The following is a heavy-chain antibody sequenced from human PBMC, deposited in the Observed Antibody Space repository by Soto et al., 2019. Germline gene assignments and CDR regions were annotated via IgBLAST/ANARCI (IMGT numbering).Heavy chain of an antibody. CDR3: VRPIASYGGNSGFNY. J-gene: IGHJ4*02. V-gene: IGHV4-34*01. D-gene: IGHD2-21*02. CDR2: INHSGST. Sequence: PSETLSLTCAVYGGSFSGYYWSWIRQPPGKGLEWIGEINHSGSTNYNPSLKGRVTISVDTSKNQFSLKLSSVTAADTAVYYCVRPIASYGGNSGFNYWGQGTLVTVSS. CDR1: GGSFSGYY.